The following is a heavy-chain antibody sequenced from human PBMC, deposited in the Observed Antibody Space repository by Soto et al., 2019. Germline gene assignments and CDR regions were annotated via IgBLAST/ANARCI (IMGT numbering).Heavy chain of an antibody. V-gene: IGHV3-11*01. Sequence: GGSLRLSCAASLFTFSDYYMSWIRQTPGKGLEWVSYIGGGGNTIYYADSVKGRFTISRDNAKKSLYLQMNSLRAEDTAVYYCARTIVDFWYFDLWGRGTLVTVSS. D-gene: IGHD3-9*01. CDR3: ARTIVDFWYFDL. CDR2: IGGGGNTI. J-gene: IGHJ2*01. CDR1: LFTFSDYY.